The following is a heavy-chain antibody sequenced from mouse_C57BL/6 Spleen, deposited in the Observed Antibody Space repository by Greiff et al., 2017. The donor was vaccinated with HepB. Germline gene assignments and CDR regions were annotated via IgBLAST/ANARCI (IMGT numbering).Heavy chain of an antibody. CDR2: IRNKANGYTT. J-gene: IGHJ2*01. V-gene: IGHV7-3*01. CDR3: ARYTTVVHFDY. Sequence: EVQGVESGGGLVQPGGSLSLSCAASGFTFTDYYMSWVRQPPGKALEWLGFIRNKANGYTTEYSASVKGRFTISRANSQSILYLQMNALRAEDSATYYCARYTTVVHFDYWGQGTTLTVSS. CDR1: GFTFTDYY. D-gene: IGHD1-1*01.